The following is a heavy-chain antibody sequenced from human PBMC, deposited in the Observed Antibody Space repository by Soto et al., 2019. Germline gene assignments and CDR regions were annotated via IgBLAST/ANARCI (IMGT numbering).Heavy chain of an antibody. V-gene: IGHV1-8*02. CDR3: ARGRWEYYYDSSGNLDY. D-gene: IGHD3-22*01. CDR1: GYTFTSYG. Sequence: ASVKVSCKASGYTFTSYGISWVRQAPGQGLEWMGWMNPYNGNTGYAQKFQGRVTMTRNTSISTAYMELSSLRSEDTAVYYCARGRWEYYYDSSGNLDYWGQGTLVTVSS. J-gene: IGHJ4*02. CDR2: MNPYNGNT.